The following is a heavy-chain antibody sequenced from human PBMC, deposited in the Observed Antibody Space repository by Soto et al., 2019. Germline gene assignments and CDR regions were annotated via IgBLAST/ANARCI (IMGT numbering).Heavy chain of an antibody. CDR2: LNQDGRQK. CDR1: GFTFSAHW. Sequence: EVQLVASGGDLVQPGGSLRISCAASGFTFSAHWLTWVRQAPGKGLEYVATLNQDGRQKYYVDSVKGRFTISRDNARNSLYLQMNSLRVEDTAVYFCVRESCVGGWCKGYFQEWGQGTRVTVSS. D-gene: IGHD2-21*01. J-gene: IGHJ1*01. V-gene: IGHV3-7*05. CDR3: VRESCVGGWCKGYFQE.